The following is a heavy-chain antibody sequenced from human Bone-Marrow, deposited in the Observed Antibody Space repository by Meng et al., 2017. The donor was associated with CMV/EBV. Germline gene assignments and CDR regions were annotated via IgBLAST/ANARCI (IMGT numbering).Heavy chain of an antibody. J-gene: IGHJ4*02. CDR3: ARGGVIDYFDY. V-gene: IGHV3-30*02. D-gene: IGHD3-10*01. Sequence: GGSLRLSCEASGYTFNDYRMHWVRQAPGKGLEWVAYIRYDGSDKYYADSVKGRFTISRDNSRNTLHLQMNSLRVEDTAVYYCARGGVIDYFDYWGQGTLVTVSS. CDR1: GYTFNDYR. CDR2: IRYDGSDK.